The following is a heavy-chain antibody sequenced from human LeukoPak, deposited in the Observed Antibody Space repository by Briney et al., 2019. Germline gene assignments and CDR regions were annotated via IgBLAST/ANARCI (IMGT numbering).Heavy chain of an antibody. V-gene: IGHV3-48*01. J-gene: IGHJ4*02. CDR1: GFTFSSYS. D-gene: IGHD4-23*01. CDR2: ISSSSSTI. CDR3: AKDGGSRDFDY. Sequence: GGSLRLSCAASGFTFSSYSMNWVRQAPGKGLEWVSYISSSSSTIYYADSVKGRFTISRDNAKNSLYLQMNSLRAEDTAVYYCAKDGGSRDFDYWGQGILVTVSS.